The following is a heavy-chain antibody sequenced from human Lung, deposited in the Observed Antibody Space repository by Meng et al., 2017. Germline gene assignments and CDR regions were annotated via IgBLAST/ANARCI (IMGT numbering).Heavy chain of an antibody. CDR2: IYHSGST. CDR1: GGSISSSNW. V-gene: IGHV4-4*02. D-gene: IGHD3-22*01. CDR3: AREIEGYYDSSGYSYYFDY. J-gene: IGHJ4*02. Sequence: QVQLQESGPGLVKPSGTLSLTCAIYGGSISSSNWWSWVRQPPGKGVEWIGEIYHSGSTNYNPSLKSRVTISVDKSKNQFSLKLSSVTAADTAVYYCAREIEGYYDSSGYSYYFDYWGQGTLVTVSS.